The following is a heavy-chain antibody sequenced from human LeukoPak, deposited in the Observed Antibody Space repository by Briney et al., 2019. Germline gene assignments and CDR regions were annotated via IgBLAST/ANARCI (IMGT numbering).Heavy chain of an antibody. CDR2: IKSKTDGGAT. CDR1: GFTFSNAW. J-gene: IGHJ4*02. CDR3: TTPLHYYDTSGYYSTLMY. Sequence: GGSLRLSCAASGFTFSNAWMSWVRQAPGKGPEWVGRIKSKTDGGATDYAAPVKGRFIISRDDSKNTLYLQMNSLKTEDTAVYYCTTPLHYYDTSGYYSTLMYWGQGTLVTVSS. D-gene: IGHD3-22*01. V-gene: IGHV3-15*01.